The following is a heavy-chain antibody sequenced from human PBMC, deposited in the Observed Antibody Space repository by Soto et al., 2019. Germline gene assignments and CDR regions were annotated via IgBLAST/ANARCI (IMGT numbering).Heavy chain of an antibody. CDR2: TSPSGGRT. D-gene: IGHD2-2*01. CDR3: AREVGISEYYSGMDV. CDR1: ANTFTSYY. Sequence: ASVKVSCKTSANTFTSYYIHWVRQAPGQGFEWMGVTSPSGGRTTYAQKFQGRVTVTRDTSTSTVYLELSSLRSVDTAVYYCAREVGISEYYSGMDVWGQGTTVTVSS. J-gene: IGHJ6*02. V-gene: IGHV1-46*01.